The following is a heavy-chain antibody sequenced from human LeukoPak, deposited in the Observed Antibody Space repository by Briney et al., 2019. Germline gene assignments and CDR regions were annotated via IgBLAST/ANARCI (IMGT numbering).Heavy chain of an antibody. D-gene: IGHD3-22*01. CDR1: GFTFSTYS. J-gene: IGHJ4*02. CDR2: ISGSSIYI. V-gene: IGHV3-21*01. Sequence: GGSLRLSCAASGFTFSTYSMNWVRQAPGKGLEWVSSISGSSIYIYYADSVKGRFTISRDNAKNSLYLQMNSLRAEDTAVCYCARDPPYYDSSGYYYDYWGQGTLVTVSS. CDR3: ARDPPYYDSSGYYYDY.